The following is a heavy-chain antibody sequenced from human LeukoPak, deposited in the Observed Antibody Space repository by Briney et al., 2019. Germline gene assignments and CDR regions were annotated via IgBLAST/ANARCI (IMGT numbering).Heavy chain of an antibody. Sequence: ASVKVSCKASGYTFTSYDINWVRQATGQGLEWMGWINPHSGGTNYAQKFQGGVTMTRDTSITTAYMELSSLRSDDTAVYYCARDVGEYCSSTNCYASHYWGQGTLVTVSS. CDR3: ARDVGEYCSSTNCYASHY. D-gene: IGHD2-2*01. J-gene: IGHJ4*02. V-gene: IGHV1-2*02. CDR2: INPHSGGT. CDR1: GYTFTSYD.